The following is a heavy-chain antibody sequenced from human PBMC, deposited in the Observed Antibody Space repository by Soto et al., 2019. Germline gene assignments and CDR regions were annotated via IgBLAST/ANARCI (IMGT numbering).Heavy chain of an antibody. D-gene: IGHD3-3*01. CDR2: IFHSAST. CDR1: GDSISNFHW. Sequence: VQLHESGPGLVKASGTLSLTCAVSGDSISNFHWWTWLRQPPGRGLEWIGEIFHSASTTYNPSLSSRVTISGDKSTNQFSLNLTSVTAADTAVYYCAIDGVEWLQGGGGWFDTWGPGILVIVSS. J-gene: IGHJ5*02. CDR3: AIDGVEWLQGGGGWFDT. V-gene: IGHV4-4*02.